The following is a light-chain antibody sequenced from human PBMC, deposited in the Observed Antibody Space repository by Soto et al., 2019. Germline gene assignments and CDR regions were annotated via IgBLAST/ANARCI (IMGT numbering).Light chain of an antibody. CDR1: QSVSSSY. CDR3: QQYGSSPRT. Sequence: EIVLTQSPGTLSLSPGERATLSCRASQSVSSSYLAWYQQKHDQAPRLLIYSASSRATGIPDRISRSGSGTDFTPTISSLEPEDFAVYYCQQYGSSPRTFGQGTKVDIK. V-gene: IGKV3-20*01. CDR2: SAS. J-gene: IGKJ1*01.